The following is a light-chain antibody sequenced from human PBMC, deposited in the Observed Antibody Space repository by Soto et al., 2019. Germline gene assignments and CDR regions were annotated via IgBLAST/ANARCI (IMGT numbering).Light chain of an antibody. J-gene: IGKJ4*01. Sequence: DIQMTQSPSTLSASVGDRVTLTCRASQSIRSELAWYQQKPGKAPKFLIYKASNLESGVPSRFSGSGAGTEFTLTVSSLQPDDFATYYCLQYDNYPLIFGGGTKVDIK. CDR1: QSIRSE. CDR2: KAS. V-gene: IGKV1-5*03. CDR3: LQYDNYPLI.